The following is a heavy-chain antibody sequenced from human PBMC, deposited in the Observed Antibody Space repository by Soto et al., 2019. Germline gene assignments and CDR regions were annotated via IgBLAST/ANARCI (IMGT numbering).Heavy chain of an antibody. CDR2: ISRSGNI. V-gene: IGHV4-30-4*01. J-gene: IGHJ4*02. CDR1: GGSLTTGDYY. CDR3: ARGNDYVYFYDY. D-gene: IGHD4-17*01. Sequence: QVQLQESGPGLAKPSQTLSLICTVSGGSLTTGDYYWTLIRQSPGEGLEWIGYISRSGNIFYNPSLKSRITISLDTSKDQFSLKLNSVTAADTAVYYCARGNDYVYFYDYWGQGTLVTVSS.